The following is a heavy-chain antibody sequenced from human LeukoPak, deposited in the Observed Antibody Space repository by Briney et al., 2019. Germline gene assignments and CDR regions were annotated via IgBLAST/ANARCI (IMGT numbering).Heavy chain of an antibody. CDR1: GGSFSGYY. V-gene: IGHV4-34*01. CDR2: INHSGST. Sequence: SETLSLTCAVYGGSFSGYYWSWIRQPPGKGLEWIGGINHSGSTNYNPSLKSRVTISVDTSKNQFSLKLSSVTAADTAVYYCARGFPTLGYCSGGSCYSLDYWGQGTLVTVSS. D-gene: IGHD2-15*01. J-gene: IGHJ4*02. CDR3: ARGFPTLGYCSGGSCYSLDY.